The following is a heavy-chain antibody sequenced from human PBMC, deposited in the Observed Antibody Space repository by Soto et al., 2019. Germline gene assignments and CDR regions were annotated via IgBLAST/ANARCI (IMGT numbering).Heavy chain of an antibody. CDR1: GYTFTRYG. CDR3: AKNGQPPYYYYGMDV. J-gene: IGHJ6*02. V-gene: IGHV1-18*01. CDR2: ISGYNGDT. Sequence: QGQLVQSGPEVKKPGASVKVSCKASGYTFTRYGISWVRQAPGQGLEWMGWISGYNGDTKYAQKVQGRGTXTXXXSXXTAYMELRSLTSDDSAVYYCAKNGQPPYYYYGMDVWGQGTTVTVSS. D-gene: IGHD2-8*01.